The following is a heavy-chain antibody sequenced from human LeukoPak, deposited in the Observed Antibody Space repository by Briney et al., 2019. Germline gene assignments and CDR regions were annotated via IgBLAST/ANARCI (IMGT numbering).Heavy chain of an antibody. Sequence: SETLSLTCTVSGGSISSSSDYCGWIRQPPGKGLEWIGNIYYSGTTYYNPSLKSRVTISVDTSKNQFSLKLSSVTGADTAVYYCARPYGGNPGYFDYWGRGTLVTVSS. V-gene: IGHV4-39*01. J-gene: IGHJ4*02. CDR2: IYYSGTT. CDR3: ARPYGGNPGYFDY. CDR1: GGSISSSSDY. D-gene: IGHD4-23*01.